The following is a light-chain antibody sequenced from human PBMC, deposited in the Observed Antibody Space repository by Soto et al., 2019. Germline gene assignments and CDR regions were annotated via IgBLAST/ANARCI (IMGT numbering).Light chain of an antibody. CDR2: GAS. CDR3: QQSYSTPLT. CDR1: KSVSNY. Sequence: EIVLTQFPVTLALSPGGRATLSCSASKSVSNYLAWYQQKPGQAPRLLIYGASSRATGITDRFSGSGSGTDFTLTINSLKPEDFAKYYCQQSYSTPLTFGPGTKVEIK. J-gene: IGKJ2*01. V-gene: IGKV3-20*01.